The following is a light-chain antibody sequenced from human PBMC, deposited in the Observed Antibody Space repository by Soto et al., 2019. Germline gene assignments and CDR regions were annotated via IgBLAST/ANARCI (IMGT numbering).Light chain of an antibody. CDR3: AAWDDSLSGGV. Sequence: QAVVTQPPSASGTPGQRVTISCSGSSSNIGSNYVYWYQQLPGTAPKLLIYRNNQRPSGVPDRFSGSKSGTSASLAISGLRSEDEAEYYCAAWDDSLSGGVFGGGTKVTVL. CDR1: SSNIGSNY. V-gene: IGLV1-47*01. CDR2: RNN. J-gene: IGLJ2*01.